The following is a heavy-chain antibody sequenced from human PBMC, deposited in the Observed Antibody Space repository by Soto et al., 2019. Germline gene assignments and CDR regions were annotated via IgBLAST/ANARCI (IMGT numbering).Heavy chain of an antibody. CDR3: GRSVVGATGEILYNAMDV. J-gene: IGHJ6*02. CDR1: GYTFTTYA. D-gene: IGHD1-26*01. V-gene: IGHV1-3*01. CDR2: INPASGHT. Sequence: QVQLVQSGAEVKKPGASVKVSCKASGYTFTTYALHWVRQAPGQRPEWMGWINPASGHTKYSKRFQDRVTITRDTSVSTGYMELSSLRSEDTAVYYCGRSVVGATGEILYNAMDVWGQGTTVTVSS.